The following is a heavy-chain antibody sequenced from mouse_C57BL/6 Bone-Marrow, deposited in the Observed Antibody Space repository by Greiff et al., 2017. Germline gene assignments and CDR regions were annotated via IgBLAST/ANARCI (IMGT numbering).Heavy chain of an antibody. D-gene: IGHD1-1*01. Sequence: VQLVESGPELVKPGASVKISCKASGYAFSSSWMNWVKQRPGKGLEWIGRIYPGDGDTNYNGKFKGKATLTADKSSSTAYMQLSSLTSEDSAVYFCANYYGSSNWYFDVWGTGTTVTVSS. CDR3: ANYYGSSNWYFDV. CDR1: GYAFSSSW. V-gene: IGHV1-82*01. J-gene: IGHJ1*03. CDR2: IYPGDGDT.